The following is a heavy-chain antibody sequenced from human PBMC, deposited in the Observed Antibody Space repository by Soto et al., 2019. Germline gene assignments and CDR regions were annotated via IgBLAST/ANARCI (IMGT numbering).Heavy chain of an antibody. CDR2: IYHSGST. CDR3: ARAGYCSSTSCYLTPGNWFDP. J-gene: IGHJ5*02. Sequence: QVQLQESGPGLVKPSGTLSLTCAVSGGSISSSNWWSWVRQPPGKGLEWIGEIYHSGSTNYNPSPKSRVTISVDKSKNQFSLKLSSVTAADTAVYYCARAGYCSSTSCYLTPGNWFDPWGQGTLVTVSS. CDR1: GGSISSSNW. D-gene: IGHD2-2*01. V-gene: IGHV4-4*02.